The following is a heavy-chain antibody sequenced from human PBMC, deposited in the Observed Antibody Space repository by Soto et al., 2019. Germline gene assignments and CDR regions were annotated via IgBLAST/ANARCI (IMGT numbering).Heavy chain of an antibody. CDR1: GGSITNYY. V-gene: IGHV4-4*07. CDR3: ARDDYKDGGNNWFDP. J-gene: IGHJ5*02. D-gene: IGHD3-16*01. Sequence: SETLSLTCTVSGGSITNYYWSWIRQPAGKGLEWIGRMYTKERTNYNPSFKSRVTMSVDTSKNQFSLKLNAVTAADTAVYYCARDDYKDGGNNWFDPWGQGTLVTVS. CDR2: MYTKERT.